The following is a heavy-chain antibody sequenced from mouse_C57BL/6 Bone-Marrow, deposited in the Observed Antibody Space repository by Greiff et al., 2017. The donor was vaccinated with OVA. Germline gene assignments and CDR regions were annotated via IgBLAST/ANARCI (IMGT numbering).Heavy chain of an antibody. D-gene: IGHD4-1*01. V-gene: IGHV5-17*01. J-gene: IGHJ2*01. CDR3: ARAWVLDY. Sequence: VMLVESGGGLVKPGGSLKLSCAASGFTFSDYGMHWVRQAPEKGLEWVAYISSCSSTIYYADTVKGRFTISRDNAKNTLFLQMTSLRSEDTAMYYCARAWVLDYWGQGTTLTVSS. CDR2: ISSCSSTI. CDR1: GFTFSDYG.